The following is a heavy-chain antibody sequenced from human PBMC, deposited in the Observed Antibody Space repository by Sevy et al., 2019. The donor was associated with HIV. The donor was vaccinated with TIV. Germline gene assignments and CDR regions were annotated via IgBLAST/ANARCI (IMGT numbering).Heavy chain of an antibody. CDR1: GFTFSSYS. D-gene: IGHD3-22*01. Sequence: GGSLRLSCAASGFTFSSYSMNWVRQAPGKGLEWVSYISRSSSTIYYADSVKGRFTISRDNAKNSLYLQMNSLRDGDTAVYYCARERKMYDSSGYYFHFDYWGQGTLVTVSS. CDR2: ISRSSSTI. CDR3: ARERKMYDSSGYYFHFDY. J-gene: IGHJ4*02. V-gene: IGHV3-48*02.